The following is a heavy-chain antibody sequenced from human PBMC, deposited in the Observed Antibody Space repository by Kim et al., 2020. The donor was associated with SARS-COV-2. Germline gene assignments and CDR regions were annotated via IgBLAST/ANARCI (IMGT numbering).Heavy chain of an antibody. V-gene: IGHV3-30*15. D-gene: IGHD6-19*01. CDR3: ARVSSGWYRGDYYYYGMDV. Sequence: KGRFTLSRDNSKNTLYLQMSSLRAEDTAVYYCARVSSGWYRGDYYYYGMDVWGQGTTVTVSS. J-gene: IGHJ6*02.